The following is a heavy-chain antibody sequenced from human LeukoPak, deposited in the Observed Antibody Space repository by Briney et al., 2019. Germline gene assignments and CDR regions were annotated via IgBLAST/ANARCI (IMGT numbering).Heavy chain of an antibody. Sequence: GGSLRLFCAASGFTFSSYAMSWVRQAPGKGLEWVSAISGSGGSTYYADSVKGRFTISRDNSKNTLYLQMNSLRAEDTAIYYCATGRFYGSGNSATDCCGQGTLVTVSS. J-gene: IGHJ4*02. CDR3: ATGRFYGSGNSATDC. D-gene: IGHD3-10*01. CDR2: ISGSGGST. V-gene: IGHV3-23*01. CDR1: GFTFSSYA.